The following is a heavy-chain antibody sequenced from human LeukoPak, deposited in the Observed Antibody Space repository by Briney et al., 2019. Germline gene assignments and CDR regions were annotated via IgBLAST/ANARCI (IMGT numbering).Heavy chain of an antibody. J-gene: IGHJ4*02. CDR2: IYSGGST. CDR1: GFTVSSNY. Sequence: PGGSLRLSCAASGFTVSSNYMSWVRQAPGKGLEWVSVIYSGGSTYYADSVKGRFTISRDNSKNTLYLQMNGLRAEDTAVYYCARLNSSSWYVSDYWGQVTLVTVSS. V-gene: IGHV3-53*01. CDR3: ARLNSSSWYVSDY. D-gene: IGHD6-13*01.